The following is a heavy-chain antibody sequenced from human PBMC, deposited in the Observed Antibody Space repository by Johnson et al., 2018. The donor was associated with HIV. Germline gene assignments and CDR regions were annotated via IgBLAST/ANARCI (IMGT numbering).Heavy chain of an antibody. Sequence: EVQLVESGGGLVQSGGSLRLSCAASGFTFSSYWMSWVRQAPGKGLEWVANIKQDGSEKYYVDSVKGRFTISRDNAKNSLYLQMNSLRAEDTAVYYCARDRGLWERNGAGAFDIWGQGTMVTVSS. V-gene: IGHV3-7*01. CDR1: GFTFSSYW. D-gene: IGHD1-26*01. CDR3: ARDRGLWERNGAGAFDI. J-gene: IGHJ3*02. CDR2: IKQDGSEK.